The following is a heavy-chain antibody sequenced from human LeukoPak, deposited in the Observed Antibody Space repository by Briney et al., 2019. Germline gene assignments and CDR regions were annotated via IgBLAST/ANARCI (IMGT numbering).Heavy chain of an antibody. CDR3: ARRYCSGGSCYSSPPHFDY. V-gene: IGHV5-51*01. J-gene: IGHJ4*02. CDR2: IYPGDSDT. CDR1: GYSFTSYW. D-gene: IGHD2-15*01. Sequence: GESLKISCKGSGYSFTSYWIGWVRQMPGKGLEWMGIIYPGDSDTRYSPSFQGQVTISADKSISTAYLQWSSLKASDTAMYYCARRYCSGGSCYSSPPHFDYWGQGTLVTVSS.